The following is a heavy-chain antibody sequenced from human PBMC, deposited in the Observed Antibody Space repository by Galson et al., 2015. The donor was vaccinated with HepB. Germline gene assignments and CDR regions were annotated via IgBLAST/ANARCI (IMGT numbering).Heavy chain of an antibody. CDR3: ARDRWRMADY. CDR1: GFSFSTYP. D-gene: IGHD4-23*01. CDR2: VSYDATKK. V-gene: IGHV3-30*04. Sequence: SLRLSCAVSGFSFSTYPMHWVRQAPGKGLEWVAFVSYDATKKYYADSVKGRFTISRDNRKNTVFLQMNSLREEDRAVYYCARDRWRMADYWGQGTLVTVSS. J-gene: IGHJ4*02.